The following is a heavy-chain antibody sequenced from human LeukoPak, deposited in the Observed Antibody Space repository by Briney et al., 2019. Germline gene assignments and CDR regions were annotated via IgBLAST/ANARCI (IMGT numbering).Heavy chain of an antibody. J-gene: IGHJ5*01. V-gene: IGHV4-31*03. CDR2: IYYSGST. CDR3: ARVKDIVVVPAATASLWFDP. CDR1: GGSISSGGYY. Sequence: SETLSLTCTVSGGSISSGGYYWSWIRQHQGEGLGWNRYIYYSGSTNSTPSRKSRVTISVDTSKNQFSLKLSSATAAATAVYYCARVKDIVVVPAATASLWFDPWGQATLATVSS. D-gene: IGHD2-2*01.